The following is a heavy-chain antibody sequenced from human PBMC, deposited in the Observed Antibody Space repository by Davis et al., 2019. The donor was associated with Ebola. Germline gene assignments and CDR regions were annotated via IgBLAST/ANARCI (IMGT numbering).Heavy chain of an antibody. J-gene: IGHJ4*02. Sequence: PGGSLRLSCEASGYTFSRYGNNWVRQMPGEGLEWLGRIDPSDSSTKYKPSFEGHVAISADTSTGTAYLQWSSLQASDTAMYFCATTCGGGSIDYWGQGTRVIVSS. CDR1: GYTFSRYG. CDR3: ATTCGGGSIDY. D-gene: IGHD2-21*01. CDR2: IDPSDSST. V-gene: IGHV5-10-1*01.